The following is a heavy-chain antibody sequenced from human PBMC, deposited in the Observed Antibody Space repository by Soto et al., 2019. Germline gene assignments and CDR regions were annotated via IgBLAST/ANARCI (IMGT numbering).Heavy chain of an antibody. Sequence: QVQLVQSGAEVKKPGSSVKVSCKASGGTFSSYAISWVRQAPGQGLEWMGGIIPIFGTANYAQKFQGRVTITGDESTTTAYGGRSSVGFEDTAVYYWAGAPTSVVAATLLASGGRGTLVTVSS. CDR2: IIPIFGTA. D-gene: IGHD2-15*01. J-gene: IGHJ4*02. CDR1: GGTFSSYA. V-gene: IGHV1-69*12. CDR3: AGAPTSVVAATLLAS.